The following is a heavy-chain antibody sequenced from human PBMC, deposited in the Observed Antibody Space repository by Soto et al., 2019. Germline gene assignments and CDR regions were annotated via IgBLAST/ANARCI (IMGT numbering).Heavy chain of an antibody. CDR3: ARIFNSNSGSYRYFDF. Sequence: GGSLRLSCAASGFTFDDYGMSWVRQAPGKGLEWVSGINWNDKRYSPSFERRVAITKDTSKNQVVLTMTNVDPVDTATYFCARIFNSNSGSYRYFDFWGQGTLVNVSS. D-gene: IGHD3-16*02. J-gene: IGHJ4*02. V-gene: IGHV3-20*04. CDR1: GFTFDDYG. CDR2: INWNDKRY.